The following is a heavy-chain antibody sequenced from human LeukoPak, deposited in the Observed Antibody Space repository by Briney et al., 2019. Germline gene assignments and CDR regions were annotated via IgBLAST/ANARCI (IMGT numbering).Heavy chain of an antibody. CDR3: ARWLQAHYFDY. Sequence: GGSLRLSCAASGFTFSSYAMHWVRQAPGKGLEWVAVISYDGSNKYYADSVKGRFTISRDNSKNTLYLQMNSLRAEDTAVYYCARWLQAHYFDYWGQGTLVTVSS. J-gene: IGHJ4*02. V-gene: IGHV3-30*14. D-gene: IGHD5-24*01. CDR2: ISYDGSNK. CDR1: GFTFSSYA.